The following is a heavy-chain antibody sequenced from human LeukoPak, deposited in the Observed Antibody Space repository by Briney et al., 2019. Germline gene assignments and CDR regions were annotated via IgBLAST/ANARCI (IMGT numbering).Heavy chain of an antibody. CDR2: IKQDGSEK. Sequence: PGGSLRLSCAASGFSLISYWMSGVRQTPGKGLEWVANIKQDGSEKYYVDSVRGRLTISRDNAKNSLYLQMNSLRADDTAVYYCARVVQLWLGLGGYLDYWGQGTLVTVSS. D-gene: IGHD5-18*01. J-gene: IGHJ4*02. CDR1: GFSLISYW. V-gene: IGHV3-7*01. CDR3: ARVVQLWLGLGGYLDY.